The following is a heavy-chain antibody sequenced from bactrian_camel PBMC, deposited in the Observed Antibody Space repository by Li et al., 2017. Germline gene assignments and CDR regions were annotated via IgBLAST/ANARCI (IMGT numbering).Heavy chain of an antibody. CDR1: GYISRGYC. CDR3: AASVGLRRRLCPSIDEYEYNY. V-gene: IGHV3S53*01. CDR2: VEDDGSS. J-gene: IGHJ4*01. Sequence: HVQLVESGGGSVQAGKSLRLSCVAPGYISRGYCMAWFRQAPGKEREGVASVEDDGSSTYADSVKGRFTTSKDNAKNTLYLQMNNLRPEDSARYYCAASVGLRRRLCPSIDEYEYNYWGQGTQVTVS. D-gene: IGHD4*01.